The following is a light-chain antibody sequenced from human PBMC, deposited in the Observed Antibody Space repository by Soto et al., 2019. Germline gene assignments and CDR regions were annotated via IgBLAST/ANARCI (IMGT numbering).Light chain of an antibody. Sequence: DIQMTQSPLSLSASVGDRVAITCRSSLSINTYLNWIQQKPGKAPKVLIYGASSLQNGVPSRFSGSGDGTIFTLTISSLQPEDSATYYCQQTFTTPHTFGRGTHLEIK. J-gene: IGKJ2*01. CDR3: QQTFTTPHT. V-gene: IGKV1-39*01. CDR1: LSINTY. CDR2: GAS.